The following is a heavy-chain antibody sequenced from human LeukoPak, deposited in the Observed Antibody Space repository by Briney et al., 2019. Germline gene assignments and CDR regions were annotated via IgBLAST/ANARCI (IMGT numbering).Heavy chain of an antibody. D-gene: IGHD3-22*01. V-gene: IGHV3-30*18. CDR1: GFTLSSYG. Sequence: GGSLRLFCAASGFTLSSYGMHGVREAPGKGREGVAVISYDGSNKYYGDCVKGRFTISRDNSKNTLYLQMNSLRAEDTAVYYCAKDHYDSSGYYPYYFDYWGQGTLVTVSS. CDR2: ISYDGSNK. CDR3: AKDHYDSSGYYPYYFDY. J-gene: IGHJ4*02.